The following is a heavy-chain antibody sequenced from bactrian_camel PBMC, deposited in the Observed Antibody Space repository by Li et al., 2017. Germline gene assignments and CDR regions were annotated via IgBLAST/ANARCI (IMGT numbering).Heavy chain of an antibody. CDR3: AADSCSYCSDGYCYSSGGTLANKY. J-gene: IGHJ4*01. CDR1: GYTVTAYC. V-gene: IGHV3S9*01. Sequence: HVQLVESGGDSVQTGGSLTLSCVASGYTVTAYCMGWFRQVPGKEREGVATIVGNKITSYADSVKGRFNISKDDAKNTLYLVMNSLKPEDSAMYYCAADSCSYCSDGYCYSSGGTLANKYRGQGTQVTVS. CDR2: IVGNKIT. D-gene: IGHD2*01.